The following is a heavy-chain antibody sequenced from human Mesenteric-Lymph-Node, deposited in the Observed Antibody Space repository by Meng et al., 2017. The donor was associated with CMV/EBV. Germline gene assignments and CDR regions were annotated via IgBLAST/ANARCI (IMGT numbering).Heavy chain of an antibody. CDR2: MNPNSGNT. D-gene: IGHD2-2*01. CDR3: ARVQCSTTSCYDNWFDP. J-gene: IGHJ5*02. CDR1: GYTFTSYD. V-gene: IGHV1-8*01. Sequence: ASVKVSCKASGYTFTSYDFNWVRQATGQGLEWMGWMNPNSGNTGYAQKFQGRVTMTRNTSISTVCMELSSLRSEDTAVYYCARVQCSTTSCYDNWFDPWGQGTLVTVSS.